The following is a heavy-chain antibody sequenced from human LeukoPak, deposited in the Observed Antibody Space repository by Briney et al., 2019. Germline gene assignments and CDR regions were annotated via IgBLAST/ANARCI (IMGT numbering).Heavy chain of an antibody. V-gene: IGHV4-59*01. CDR2: IYYSGST. J-gene: IGHJ4*02. D-gene: IGHD5-24*01. CDR3: ARGRDGYNRY. CDR1: GGSISSYY. Sequence: PSETLSLTCTVSGGSISSYYWSWIRQPPGKGLEWIGYIYYSGSTNYNPSLKSRVTISVDTSKNQFSLKLSSVTAADTAVYYCARGRDGYNRYWGQETLVTVSS.